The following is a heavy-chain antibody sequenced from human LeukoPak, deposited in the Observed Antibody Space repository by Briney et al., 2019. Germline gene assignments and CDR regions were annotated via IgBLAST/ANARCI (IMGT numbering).Heavy chain of an antibody. V-gene: IGHV3-23*01. CDR2: ITSSGNTT. J-gene: IGHJ2*01. Sequence: PGGSLRLSCAASGFTFSFYAMSWVRQAPGKGLEWVAGITSSGNTTYYADPVKGRFTISRDNSRNILYLQMNSLRAEDTAIYYCAKDFGGSDYXWYFDLWGRGXVXXXSS. D-gene: IGHD1-26*01. CDR1: GFTFSFYA. CDR3: AKDFGGSDYXWYFDL.